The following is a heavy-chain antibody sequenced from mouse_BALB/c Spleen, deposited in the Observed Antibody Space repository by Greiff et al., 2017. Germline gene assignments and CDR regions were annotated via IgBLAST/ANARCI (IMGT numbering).Heavy chain of an antibody. D-gene: IGHD2-2*01. CDR2: IWAGGST. CDR1: GFSLTSYG. CDR3: ARDRGGYDENYAMDY. J-gene: IGHJ4*01. V-gene: IGHV2-9*02. Sequence: VHLVESGPGLVAPSQSLSITCTVSGFSLTSYGVHWVRQPPGKGLEWLGVIWAGGSTNYNSALMSRLSISKDNSKSQVFLKMNSLQTDDTAMYYCARDRGGYDENYAMDYWGQGTSVTVSS.